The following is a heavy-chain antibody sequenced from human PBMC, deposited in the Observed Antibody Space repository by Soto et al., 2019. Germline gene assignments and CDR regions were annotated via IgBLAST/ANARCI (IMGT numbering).Heavy chain of an antibody. J-gene: IGHJ6*02. D-gene: IGHD6-6*01. V-gene: IGHV3-48*02. Sequence: VQLVESGGGLVQPGGSLRLSCAAPGFTFSTYSMNWVRQAPGQGLEWVSYISSRSYTIYYVDSVKGRFTISRDNAKNSLYLQMNSLRDEDTAVYYCARGGSSSDNGLDVWGQGTTVTVSS. CDR2: ISSRSYTI. CDR1: GFTFSTYS. CDR3: ARGGSSSDNGLDV.